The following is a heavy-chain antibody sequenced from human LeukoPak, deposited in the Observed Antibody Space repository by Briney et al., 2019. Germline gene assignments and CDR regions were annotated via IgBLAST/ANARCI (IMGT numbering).Heavy chain of an antibody. D-gene: IGHD2-2*01. CDR2: IIPIFGTA. V-gene: IGHV1-69*05. CDR1: GGTFSSYA. J-gene: IGHJ6*03. CDR3: ARVYKRGYCSSTSCYDYYYYMDV. Sequence: SVKVSCKASGGTFSSYAISWVRQAPGQGLEWMGGIIPIFGTANYAQKFQGRVTITTDESTSTAYMELSSLRAEDTAVYYCARVYKRGYCSSTSCYDYYYYMDVWGKGTTVTVSS.